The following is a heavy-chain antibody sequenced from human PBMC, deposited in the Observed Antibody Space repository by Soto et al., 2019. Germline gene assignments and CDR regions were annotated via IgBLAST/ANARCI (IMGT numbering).Heavy chain of an antibody. CDR1: GYTFTRYT. CDR2: INPDNGNT. V-gene: IGHV1-3*01. J-gene: IGHJ5*02. Sequence: QVQLVQSGAEVKKPGASVKLSCKASGYTFTRYTMHWVRQAPGQRLAWMGWINPDNGNTKSSQKFQDRVIITRDTSASTAYMDLSSLRSEDTAVYYCARGIATGQLDPWGQGTLVTVSS. D-gene: IGHD2-15*01. CDR3: ARGIATGQLDP.